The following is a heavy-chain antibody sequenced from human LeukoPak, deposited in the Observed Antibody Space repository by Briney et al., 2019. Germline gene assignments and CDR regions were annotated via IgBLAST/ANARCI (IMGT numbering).Heavy chain of an antibody. J-gene: IGHJ3*02. CDR3: ARAYHDAFDI. Sequence: GGSLTLSCAASRFTFRDYYMGWIRQAPGKGLEWVSYISNSGTSIYHADSVKGRFTISRDNAKNSLYLQMDSLRAEDTAVYYCARAYHDAFDIWGQGTMVTVSS. CDR1: RFTFRDYY. D-gene: IGHD2-21*01. V-gene: IGHV3-11*04. CDR2: ISNSGTSI.